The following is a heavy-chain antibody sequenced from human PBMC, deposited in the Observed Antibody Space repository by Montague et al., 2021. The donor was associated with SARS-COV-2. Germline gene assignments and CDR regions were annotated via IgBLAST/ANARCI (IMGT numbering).Heavy chain of an antibody. J-gene: IGHJ4*02. V-gene: IGHV3-30-3*01. Sequence: YRSLSCAASGFTFSSYGMHWVRQAPGKGLEWVAVMSYDGSNKYYADSVKGRFTISRDNSKNTLYLQMNSLRVEDTAVYYCARDSYLSGFDYWGQGTLVTVSS. CDR2: MSYDGSNK. D-gene: IGHD3-10*01. CDR3: ARDSYLSGFDY. CDR1: GFTFSSYG.